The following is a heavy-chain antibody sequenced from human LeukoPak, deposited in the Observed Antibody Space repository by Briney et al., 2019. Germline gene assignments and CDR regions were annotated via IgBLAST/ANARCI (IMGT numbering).Heavy chain of an antibody. V-gene: IGHV4-59*11. Sequence: SETLSLTCTVSGGSISSHYWSWIRQPPGKGLEWIGYIYYSGSTNYNPSLKSRVTISVDTSKNQFSLELSSVTAADTAVYYCARVVTYYYYMDVWGKGTTVTVSS. CDR3: ARVVTYYYYMDV. J-gene: IGHJ6*03. D-gene: IGHD1-26*01. CDR2: IYYSGST. CDR1: GGSISSHY.